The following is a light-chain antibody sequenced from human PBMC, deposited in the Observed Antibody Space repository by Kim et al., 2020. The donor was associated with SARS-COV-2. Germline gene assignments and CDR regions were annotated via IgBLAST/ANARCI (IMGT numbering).Light chain of an antibody. Sequence: SSELTQDPALSVALGQTVRITCQGDSLRSYYASWYQQKPGQAPVLVIYGKNNRPSGIPDRFSGSSSGNTASLTITGAQAEDEADYYCNSRDSSGNHPFGGGTQLTVL. V-gene: IGLV3-19*01. CDR2: GKN. J-gene: IGLJ3*02. CDR1: SLRSYY. CDR3: NSRDSSGNHP.